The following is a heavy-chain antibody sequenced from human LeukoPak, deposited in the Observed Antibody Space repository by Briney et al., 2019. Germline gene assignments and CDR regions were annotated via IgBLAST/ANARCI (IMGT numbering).Heavy chain of an antibody. CDR2: IYSGGST. J-gene: IGHJ4*02. Sequence: GGSLRLSCAASGFTVSSNYMSWVRQAPGKGLEWVSVIYSGGSTYYADSVKGRFTISRDNSKNTLYLQMNSLRAEDTAVYYCAKDTLRSAEGYFWGQGILVTVSS. V-gene: IGHV3-66*01. CDR1: GFTVSSNY. CDR3: AKDTLRSAEGYF. D-gene: IGHD3-22*01.